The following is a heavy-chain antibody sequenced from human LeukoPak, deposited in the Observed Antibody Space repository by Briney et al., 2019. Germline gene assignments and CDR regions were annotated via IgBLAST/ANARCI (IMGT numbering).Heavy chain of an antibody. J-gene: IGHJ4*02. Sequence: ASVKVSCKASGYTFTGHYLHWVRQAPGQGLEWMGWITPNTGGTNYAQDFQGRVTMTTDTSIKTAYMELSRLTSDDTALYYCAREERGGTSSFDFWGQGTLVTVSS. D-gene: IGHD3-16*01. CDR3: AREERGGTSSFDF. CDR1: GYTFTGHY. V-gene: IGHV1-2*02. CDR2: ITPNTGGT.